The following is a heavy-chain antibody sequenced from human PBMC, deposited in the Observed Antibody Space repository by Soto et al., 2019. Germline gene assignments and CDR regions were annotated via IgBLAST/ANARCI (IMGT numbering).Heavy chain of an antibody. CDR3: ARGDYGGNSGSEYFQH. Sequence: QVQLQESGPGLVKPSQTLSLTCTVSGGSISSGGYYWSWIRQHPGKGLEWIGYIYYSGSTYYNPSLQSRVTISVDTSKNQFSLKLSSVTAADTAVYYCARGDYGGNSGSEYFQHWGQGTLVTVSS. CDR1: GGSISSGGYY. J-gene: IGHJ1*01. D-gene: IGHD4-17*01. V-gene: IGHV4-31*03. CDR2: IYYSGST.